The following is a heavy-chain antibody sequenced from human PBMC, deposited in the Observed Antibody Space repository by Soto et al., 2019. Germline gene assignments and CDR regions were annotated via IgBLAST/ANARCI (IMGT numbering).Heavy chain of an antibody. Sequence: ASVKVSCKASGYTFTSYDINRVRQATGQGLEWMGWMNPNSGNTGYAQKFQGRVTMTRNTSISTAYMELSSLRSADTAGYYCAREATWDFWSCYYPGYYYYGMDVWGQGTTVTVSS. CDR2: MNPNSGNT. J-gene: IGHJ6*02. V-gene: IGHV1-8*01. CDR1: GYTFTSYD. CDR3: AREATWDFWSCYYPGYYYYGMDV. D-gene: IGHD3-3*01.